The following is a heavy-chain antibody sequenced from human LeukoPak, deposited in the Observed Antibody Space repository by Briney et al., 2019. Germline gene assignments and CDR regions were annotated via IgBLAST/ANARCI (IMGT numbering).Heavy chain of an antibody. Sequence: ASVKVSCKASGYTFTSYDINWVRQATGQGLEWMGIINPSGGSTSYAQKFQGRVSMTRDMSTSTVYMELSSLRSEDTAVYYCARDATVTAVGFDYWGQGTLVTVSS. CDR2: INPSGGST. CDR1: GYTFTSYD. V-gene: IGHV1-46*01. D-gene: IGHD4-17*01. CDR3: ARDATVTAVGFDY. J-gene: IGHJ4*02.